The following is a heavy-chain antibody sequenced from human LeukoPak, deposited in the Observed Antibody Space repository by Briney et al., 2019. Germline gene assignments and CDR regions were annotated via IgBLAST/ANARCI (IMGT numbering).Heavy chain of an antibody. CDR2: INPNSGGT. Sequence: GASVKVSCKAFGYTFTSNYMHWVRLAPGQGLEWMGWINPNSGGTNYAQKFQGRVTMTRDTSISTAYMELSRLGSDDTAVYYCARGGLPIYYYYMDVWGKGTTVTVSS. CDR1: GYTFTSNY. D-gene: IGHD4-11*01. CDR3: ARGGLPIYYYYMDV. J-gene: IGHJ6*03. V-gene: IGHV1-2*02.